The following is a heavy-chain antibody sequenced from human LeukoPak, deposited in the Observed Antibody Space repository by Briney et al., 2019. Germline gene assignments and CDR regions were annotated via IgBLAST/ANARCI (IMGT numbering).Heavy chain of an antibody. CDR1: GGSISSYY. CDR3: ARETKYSSSWSSRAFDI. Sequence: TSSETLSLTCTVSGGSISSYYWSWIRQPPGKGLEWIGYIYYSGSTNYNPSLKSRVTISVDTSKNQFSLKLSSVTAADTAVYYCARETKYSSSWSSRAFDIWGQGTMVTVSS. CDR2: IYYSGST. V-gene: IGHV4-59*01. D-gene: IGHD6-13*01. J-gene: IGHJ3*02.